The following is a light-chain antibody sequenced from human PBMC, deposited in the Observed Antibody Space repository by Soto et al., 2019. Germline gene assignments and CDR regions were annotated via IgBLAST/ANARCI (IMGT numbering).Light chain of an antibody. CDR2: AAS. J-gene: IGKJ4*01. V-gene: IGKV1-12*01. CDR1: QGIGSW. CDR3: QPANSFPLT. Sequence: DIQMTQSPSSVSASVGDRVTITCRTSQGIGSWLAWYQQKPGKAPKVLIYAASSLQTGVPSRFSGSGAGSDFTLTISSLPPEDFATYYCQPANSFPLTFGGGTKVEIK.